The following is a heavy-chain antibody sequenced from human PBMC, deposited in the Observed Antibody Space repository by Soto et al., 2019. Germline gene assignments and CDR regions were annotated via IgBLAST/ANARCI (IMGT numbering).Heavy chain of an antibody. Sequence: QVQLQESGPGLVKPSETLSLTCTVSGGSISSYYWSWIRQPAGKGLEWIGRIYTSGSTNYNPSLKSRVTMSVDTSKNQFTLKLSSVTAADTAVYYCARGADYGGAPDAFDIWGQGTMVPVSS. CDR3: ARGADYGGAPDAFDI. CDR2: IYTSGST. J-gene: IGHJ3*02. V-gene: IGHV4-4*07. CDR1: GGSISSYY. D-gene: IGHD4-17*01.